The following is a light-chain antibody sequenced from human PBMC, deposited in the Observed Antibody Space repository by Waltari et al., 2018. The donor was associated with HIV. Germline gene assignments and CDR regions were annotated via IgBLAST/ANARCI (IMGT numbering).Light chain of an antibody. CDR2: DVS. CDR1: SRDVGGSNY. V-gene: IGLV2-14*03. CDR3: NSYTTSSTLHVV. Sequence: QSALTQPASVSGSPGQSITISCTGTSRDVGGSNYVSWYQHHPGKAPKLMIYDVSNRPSGVSNRFSGSKSGNTASLTISGLQAEDEADYYCNSYTTSSTLHVVFGGGTKLTVL. J-gene: IGLJ2*01.